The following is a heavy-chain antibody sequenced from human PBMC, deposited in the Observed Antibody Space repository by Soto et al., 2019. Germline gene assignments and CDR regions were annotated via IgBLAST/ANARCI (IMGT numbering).Heavy chain of an antibody. CDR2: INHSGST. Sequence: SETLSLPCAVYGGSFSGYYWSWVRQPPGKGLEWIGEINHSGSTNYHPSLKSRVTISVDTSKNQFSLKLSSVTAADTAVYYCARGRWHYDSSGYYQPRGGNWFDPGGQGTLVTASS. J-gene: IGHJ5*02. CDR1: GGSFSGYY. V-gene: IGHV4-34*01. CDR3: ARGRWHYDSSGYYQPRGGNWFDP. D-gene: IGHD3-22*01.